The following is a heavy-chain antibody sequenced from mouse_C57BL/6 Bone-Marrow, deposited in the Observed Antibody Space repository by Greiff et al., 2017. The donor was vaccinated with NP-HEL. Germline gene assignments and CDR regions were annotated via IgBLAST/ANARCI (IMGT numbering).Heavy chain of an antibody. CDR1: GFTFSDYY. Sequence: EVKLVESEGGLVQPGSSMKLSCTASGFTFSDYYMAWVRQVPEKGLEWVANINYDGSSTYYLDSLKSRFIISRDNAKNVLYLQMSSLKSEDTATYYCARGNTYYSNYGYFDYWGQGTTLTVSS. D-gene: IGHD2-5*01. CDR3: ARGNTYYSNYGYFDY. CDR2: INYDGSST. J-gene: IGHJ2*01. V-gene: IGHV5-16*01.